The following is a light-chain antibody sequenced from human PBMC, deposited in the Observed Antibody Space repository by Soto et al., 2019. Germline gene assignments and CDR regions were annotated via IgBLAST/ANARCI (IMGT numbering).Light chain of an antibody. Sequence: EIVMTQSPATLSVSPGERATLSCRASQSVSSNLAWFQQKPGQAPRLLIYGASTRDTGISARFSGSGSGTEFTLTISSLQPEDFATYYCQQSHSTPLTFGQGTKVEIK. V-gene: IGKV3-15*01. CDR1: QSVSSN. CDR2: GAS. CDR3: QQSHSTPLT. J-gene: IGKJ1*01.